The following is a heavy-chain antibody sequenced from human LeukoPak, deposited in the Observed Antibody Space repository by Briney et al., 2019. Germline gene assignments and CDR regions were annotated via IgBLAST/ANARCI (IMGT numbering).Heavy chain of an antibody. CDR2: VYHSGGT. Sequence: SETLSLTCTVSGYPISRGYYWGWMRQPPGKGLEWIGSVYHSGGTYQNPSLKSRVTISLDTSKNQFSLKLSSVTAADTAVYYCARDWYSSSSAGQIFDYWGQETLVTVSS. J-gene: IGHJ4*02. V-gene: IGHV4-38-2*02. CDR1: GYPISRGYY. D-gene: IGHD6-6*01. CDR3: ARDWYSSSSAGQIFDY.